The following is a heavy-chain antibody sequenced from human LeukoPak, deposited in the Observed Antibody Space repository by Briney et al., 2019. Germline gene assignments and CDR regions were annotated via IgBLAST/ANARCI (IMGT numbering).Heavy chain of an antibody. CDR2: INPNSGGT. J-gene: IGHJ6*02. D-gene: IGHD2/OR15-2a*01. CDR3: ARGGLSYYYYGMDV. Sequence: APVKVSCKASGYTFTGYYMHWVRQAPGQGLEWMGRINPNSGGTNYAQKLQGRVTMTTDTSTSTAYMELRSLRSDDTAVYYCARGGLSYYYYGMDVWGQGTTVTVSS. V-gene: IGHV1-2*06. CDR1: GYTFTGYY.